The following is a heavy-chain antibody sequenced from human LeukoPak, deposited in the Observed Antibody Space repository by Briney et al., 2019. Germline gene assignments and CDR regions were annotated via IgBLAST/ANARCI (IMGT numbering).Heavy chain of an antibody. D-gene: IGHD2-2*01. Sequence: KPSGTLSLTCAVYGGSFSGYYWSWIRQPPVKGLEWIGEINHSGSTNYNPSLKSRVTISVDTSKNQFSLKLSSVTAADTAVYYCARGRILRSYCSSTSCYHWFDYWGQGTLVTVSS. CDR2: INHSGST. CDR1: GGSFSGYY. J-gene: IGHJ4*02. V-gene: IGHV4-34*01. CDR3: ARGRILRSYCSSTSCYHWFDY.